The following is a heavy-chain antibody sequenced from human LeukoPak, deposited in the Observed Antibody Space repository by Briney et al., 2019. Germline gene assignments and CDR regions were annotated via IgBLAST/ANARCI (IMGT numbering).Heavy chain of an antibody. CDR2: ISSSGSTI. V-gene: IGHV3-11*04. Sequence: GGSLRLSCAASGFTFSDYYIRWIRHAPGKGLEWVSYISSSGSTIYYTDSVKGRFTISRDNAKNSLYLQMNRLRAEDTAVYYCASSRLWVPTYWGQGTLVTVPS. J-gene: IGHJ4*02. CDR1: GFTFSDYY. D-gene: IGHD2-2*01. CDR3: ASSRLWVPTY.